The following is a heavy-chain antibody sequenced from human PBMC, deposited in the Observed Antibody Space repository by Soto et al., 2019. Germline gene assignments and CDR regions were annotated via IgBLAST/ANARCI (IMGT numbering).Heavy chain of an antibody. CDR2: ITSSSSYI. CDR3: ARDPSSGYSTGWYDY. V-gene: IGHV3-21*01. CDR1: GFTFSSFS. D-gene: IGHD6-19*01. Sequence: ESGGGLVKPGGSLRLSCAASGFTFSSFSMNWVRQAPGKGLEWVSSITSSSSYIYYADSVKGRFTISRDNAKNSLYLQMNSLRAEDTAVYYCARDPSSGYSTGWYDYWGQGTLVTVSS. J-gene: IGHJ4*02.